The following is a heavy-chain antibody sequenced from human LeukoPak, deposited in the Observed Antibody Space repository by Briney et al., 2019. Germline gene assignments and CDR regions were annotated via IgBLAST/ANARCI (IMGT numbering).Heavy chain of an antibody. CDR2: IYTSGST. J-gene: IGHJ5*02. V-gene: IGHV4-61*02. Sequence: PSETLSLTCTVSGGSISSGSNYWSWIRQPAGKGLEWIGRIYTSGSTNYNPSLKSRVTISVYTSKNQFSLKLSSVTAADTAVYYCARGGPAIVGATKNGFDPWGQGTLVTVSS. CDR3: ARGGPAIVGATKNGFDP. D-gene: IGHD1-26*01. CDR1: GGSISSGSNY.